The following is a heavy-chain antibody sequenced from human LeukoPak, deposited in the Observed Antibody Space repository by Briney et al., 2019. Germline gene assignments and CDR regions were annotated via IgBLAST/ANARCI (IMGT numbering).Heavy chain of an antibody. J-gene: IGHJ4*02. CDR1: GFSFSSYT. D-gene: IGHD3-22*01. CDR2: IGRTSIDK. Sequence: PGGSLRLSCAASGFSFSSYTMNWVRQAPGKGLEWISSIGRTSIDKYYADSVRGRFPISRDNAKNSLYVQMGSLRADDTAVYYCVRGDSREDWGQGTLVTVSS. V-gene: IGHV3-21*01. CDR3: VRGDSRED.